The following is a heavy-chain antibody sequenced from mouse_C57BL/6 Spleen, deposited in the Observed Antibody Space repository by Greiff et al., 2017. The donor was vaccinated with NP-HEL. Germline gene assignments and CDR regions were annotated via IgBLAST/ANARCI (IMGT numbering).Heavy chain of an antibody. CDR1: GYAFSSSW. Sequence: VQLQQSGPELVKPGASVKISCKASGYAFSSSWMNWVKQRPGKGLEWIGRIYPGDGDTNYNGKFKGKATLTADKSSSTAYMQLSSLTSEDSAVYFCARSDLLLRYYFDYWGQGTTLTVSS. D-gene: IGHD1-1*01. J-gene: IGHJ2*01. CDR2: IYPGDGDT. CDR3: ARSDLLLRYYFDY. V-gene: IGHV1-82*01.